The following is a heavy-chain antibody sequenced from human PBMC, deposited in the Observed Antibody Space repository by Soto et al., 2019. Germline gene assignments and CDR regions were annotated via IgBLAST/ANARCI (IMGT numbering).Heavy chain of an antibody. CDR2: IYYSGST. D-gene: IGHD3-16*01. Sequence: QVQLQESGPGLVKPSQTLSLTCTVSGGSISSGGYYWSWIRQHPGKGLEWIGYIYYSGSTYYNPSLRSRDTISVDTSKNQFSLKLSSVTAADTAVYYCARSITAIMITCYRPGRSHFDYWGQGTLVTVSS. J-gene: IGHJ4*02. CDR1: GGSISSGGYY. V-gene: IGHV4-31*03. CDR3: ARSITAIMITCYRPGRSHFDY.